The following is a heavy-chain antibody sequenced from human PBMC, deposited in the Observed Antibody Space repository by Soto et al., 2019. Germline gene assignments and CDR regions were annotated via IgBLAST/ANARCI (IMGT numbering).Heavy chain of an antibody. Sequence: QVQLQESGPGLVKPSGTLSLTCDVSGGSIRSTYWWSWVRQPQGKGLEWIGEVYHCGSPNYNPSLKSRVTIAVDKSKNQFSLRLTSLTAADTAVYYCARDGGSSPTYYFDSWGQGIPVSVSS. D-gene: IGHD6-6*01. CDR2: VYHCGSP. CDR1: GGSIRSTYW. CDR3: ARDGGSSPTYYFDS. J-gene: IGHJ4*02. V-gene: IGHV4-4*02.